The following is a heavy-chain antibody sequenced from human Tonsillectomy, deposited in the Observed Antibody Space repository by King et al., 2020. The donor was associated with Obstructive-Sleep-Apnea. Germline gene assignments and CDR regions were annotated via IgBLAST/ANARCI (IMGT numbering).Heavy chain of an antibody. CDR1: GFTFSGYS. J-gene: IGHJ4*02. V-gene: IGHV3-21*01. Sequence: VQLVESGGGLVKTGGSLRLSCAASGFTFSGYSMNWVRQAPGKGLEWVSSISSSGRYIFYADSLKGRFTISRDNAKNSLYLRMNSLRGEDTAIYYCARNRGFNGYDPFDYWGQGTLVTVSS. CDR3: ARNRGFNGYDPFDY. D-gene: IGHD5-12*01. CDR2: ISSSGRYI.